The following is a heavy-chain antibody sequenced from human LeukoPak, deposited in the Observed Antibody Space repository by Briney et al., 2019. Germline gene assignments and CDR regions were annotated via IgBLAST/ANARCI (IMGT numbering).Heavy chain of an antibody. CDR1: GGSFSGYY. CDR3: ARRARFTFDI. V-gene: IGHV4-34*01. J-gene: IGHJ3*02. CDR2: INHSGST. Sequence: KSSETLSLTCAVCGGSFSGYYWSWIRQPPGKGLEWIGEINHSGSTNYNPSLKSRVTISVDTSKNQFSLKLSSVTAADTAVYYCARRARFTFDIWGQGTMVTVSS.